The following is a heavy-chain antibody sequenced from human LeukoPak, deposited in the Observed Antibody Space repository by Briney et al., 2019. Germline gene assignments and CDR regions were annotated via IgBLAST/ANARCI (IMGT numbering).Heavy chain of an antibody. CDR2: TYYGGNT. CDR3: VVGKGDYTVDY. Sequence: PSETLSLTCTVSGGSISRGGDYWTWIRQHPGKGLEWIGNTYYGGNTYYNPSLKSRGTISIDTSKNQFSLKLTSVTAADTAVYYCVVGKGDYTVDYWGQGTLVTVSS. V-gene: IGHV4-31*03. D-gene: IGHD4-17*01. J-gene: IGHJ4*02. CDR1: GGSISRGGDY.